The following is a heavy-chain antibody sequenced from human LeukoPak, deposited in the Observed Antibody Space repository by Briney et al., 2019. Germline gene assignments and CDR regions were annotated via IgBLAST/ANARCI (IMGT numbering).Heavy chain of an antibody. CDR3: ASRYYYDSSGYFLY. D-gene: IGHD3-22*01. V-gene: IGHV4-39*01. J-gene: IGHJ4*02. Sequence: SETLSLTCTVSFNSIRSSSYYWCWIRQFPGKGLEWIGYIYYTGSTYYSSSLKSRVTISVDTSNNQFSLRLNSVTAADTAVYYCASRYYYDSSGYFLYWGQGTLVTVSS. CDR1: FNSIRSSSYY. CDR2: IYYTGST.